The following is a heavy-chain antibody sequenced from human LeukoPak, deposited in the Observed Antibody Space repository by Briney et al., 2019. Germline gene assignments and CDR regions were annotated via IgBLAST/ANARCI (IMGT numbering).Heavy chain of an antibody. CDR2: INHSGST. J-gene: IGHJ6*03. CDR3: ARRRPPRAKGYYSSSWYSSYYYYYMDV. V-gene: IGHV4-34*01. D-gene: IGHD6-13*01. CDR1: GGSFSGYY. Sequence: SSETLSLTCAVYGGSFSGYYWSWIRQPPGKGLEWIGEINHSGSTNYNPSLKSRVTISVDTSKNQFSLKLSSVTAADTAVYYCARRRPPRAKGYYSSSWYSSYYYYYMDVWGKGTTVTISS.